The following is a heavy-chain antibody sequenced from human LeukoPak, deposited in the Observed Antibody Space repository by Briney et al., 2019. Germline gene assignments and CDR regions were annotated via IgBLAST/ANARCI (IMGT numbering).Heavy chain of an antibody. Sequence: SETLSLTCAVYGGSFSGYYWSWIRQPPGKGLEWIGEINHSGSTNYNPSLKSRVTISVDTSKNQFSLKLSSVTAADTAVYYCARGSIVGATPFDYWGQGTLVTVSS. CDR3: ARGSIVGATPFDY. V-gene: IGHV4-34*01. CDR2: INHSGST. D-gene: IGHD1-26*01. CDR1: GGSFSGYY. J-gene: IGHJ4*02.